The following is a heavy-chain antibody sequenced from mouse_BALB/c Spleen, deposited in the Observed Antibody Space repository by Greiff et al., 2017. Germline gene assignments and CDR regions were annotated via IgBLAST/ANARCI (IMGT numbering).Heavy chain of an antibody. CDR1: GYAFSSYW. V-gene: IGHV1-80*01. CDR2: IYPGDGDT. Sequence: VQLQQSGAELVRPGSSVKISCKASGYAFSSYWMNWVKQRPGQGLEWIGQIYPGDGDTNYNGKFKGKATLTADKSSSTAYMQLSSLTSEDSAVYFCARGGWLLRYYFDYWGQGTTLTVSS. D-gene: IGHD2-3*01. CDR3: ARGGWLLRYYFDY. J-gene: IGHJ2*01.